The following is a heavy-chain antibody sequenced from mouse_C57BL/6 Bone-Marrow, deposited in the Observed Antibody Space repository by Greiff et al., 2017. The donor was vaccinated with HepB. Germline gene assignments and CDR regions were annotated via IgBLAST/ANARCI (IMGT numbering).Heavy chain of an antibody. D-gene: IGHD4-1*01. V-gene: IGHV5-16*01. Sequence: EVQVVESEGGLVQPGSSMKLSCTASGFTFSDYYMAWVRQVPEKGLEWVANINYDGSSTYYLDSLKSRFIISRDNAKNILYLQMSSLKSEDTATYYCARETGTWVDYWGQGTTLTVSS. CDR1: GFTFSDYY. CDR2: INYDGSST. J-gene: IGHJ2*01. CDR3: ARETGTWVDY.